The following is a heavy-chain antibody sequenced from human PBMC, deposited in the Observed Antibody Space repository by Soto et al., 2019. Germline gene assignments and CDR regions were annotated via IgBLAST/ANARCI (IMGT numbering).Heavy chain of an antibody. V-gene: IGHV1-2*02. CDR3: ARGGGVGVAGSAAFDM. Sequence: QLHLVQSGAVVKKPGASVTVSCSASGYPVTAYYMHWVRQAPGRGLEWMGGINPATGAAKYTQTFQGRVTMTRDTSTSTVIMELSGLTSEDTACFYCARGGGVGVAGSAAFDMWGQGTLVTVSS. D-gene: IGHD3-3*01. J-gene: IGHJ3*02. CDR1: GYPVTAYY. CDR2: INPATGAA.